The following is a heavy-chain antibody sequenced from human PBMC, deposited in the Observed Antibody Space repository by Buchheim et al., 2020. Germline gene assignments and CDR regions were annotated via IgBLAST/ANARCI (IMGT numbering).Heavy chain of an antibody. D-gene: IGHD4-17*01. CDR3: AKGPYGDNARLSRYFDY. CDR1: GFTFTNYA. J-gene: IGHJ4*02. V-gene: IGHV3-23*01. Sequence: EVQLLESGGGSVQPGGSLRLSCAASGFTFTNYAMSWVRQAPGKGLEWVSGFSDSGGSTYYADSVKGRFTISRENSKNMLYLQMNSLRADDTAIYYCAKGPYGDNARLSRYFDYWGQGIL. CDR2: FSDSGGST.